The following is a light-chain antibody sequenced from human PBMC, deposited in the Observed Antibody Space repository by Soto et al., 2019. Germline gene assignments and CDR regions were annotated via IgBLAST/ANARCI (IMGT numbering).Light chain of an antibody. Sequence: QSVLTQPASVSGSPGQSITISCTGTSSDAGAFNFVSWHQQHPGKAPKLMIYNVYDRPSGVSYRFSGSKYGNTASLTISGLQGEDEADYYCSSYTTSTTQVFGGGTKLTVL. CDR1: SSDAGAFNF. J-gene: IGLJ2*01. CDR2: NVY. CDR3: SSYTTSTTQV. V-gene: IGLV2-14*03.